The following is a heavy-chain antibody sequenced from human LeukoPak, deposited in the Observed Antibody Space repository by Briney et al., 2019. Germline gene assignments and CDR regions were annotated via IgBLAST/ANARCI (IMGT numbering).Heavy chain of an antibody. J-gene: IGHJ4*02. CDR1: GYTFTGYY. V-gene: IGHV1-2*02. Sequence: ASVKVSCKASGYTFTGYYMHWVRQAPGQGLEWMGWINPNSGGTDHAQKFQGRVTMTRDTSISTAYMELSRLRSDDTAVYYCARVSTVRGVIPGDYWGQGTLVTVSS. CDR3: ARVSTVRGVIPGDY. D-gene: IGHD3-10*01. CDR2: INPNSGGT.